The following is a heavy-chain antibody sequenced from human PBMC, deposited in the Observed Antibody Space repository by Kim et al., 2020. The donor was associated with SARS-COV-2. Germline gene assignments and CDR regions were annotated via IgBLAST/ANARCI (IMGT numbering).Heavy chain of an antibody. J-gene: IGHJ4*02. CDR3: ARIGDY. D-gene: IGHD2-15*01. Sequence: YPGDSATRYSPAFQGQVTISADKSISTAYLRWSSLKASDTAMYYCARIGDYWGQGTLVTVSS. CDR2: YPGDSAT. V-gene: IGHV5-51*01.